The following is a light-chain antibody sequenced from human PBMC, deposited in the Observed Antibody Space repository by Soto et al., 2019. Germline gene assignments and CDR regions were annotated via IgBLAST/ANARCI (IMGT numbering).Light chain of an antibody. J-gene: IGKJ1*01. CDR3: QQYNNWPPWT. V-gene: IGKV3-15*01. CDR2: GAS. Sequence: EIVMTQSPATLSVTPGERATVSCRASQSVSSNLAWYQQKPGQAPRLLIYGASTRATGIPARFSGSGSGTEFTLTISSLQSEDFAVYYCQQYNNWPPWTFGQGTKVAIK. CDR1: QSVSSN.